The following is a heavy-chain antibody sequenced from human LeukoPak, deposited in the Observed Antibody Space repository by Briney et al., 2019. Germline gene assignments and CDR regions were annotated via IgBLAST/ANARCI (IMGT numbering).Heavy chain of an antibody. Sequence: KPSETLSLTCTVSGGSISSYYWSWIRQPPGKGLEWTGYIYYSGSTNYNPSLKSRVTISVDTSKNQFSLKLSSVTAADTAVYYCARGNRAAAGTNWFDPWGQGTLVTVSS. CDR1: GGSISSYY. J-gene: IGHJ5*02. D-gene: IGHD6-13*01. CDR3: ARGNRAAAGTNWFDP. V-gene: IGHV4-59*01. CDR2: IYYSGST.